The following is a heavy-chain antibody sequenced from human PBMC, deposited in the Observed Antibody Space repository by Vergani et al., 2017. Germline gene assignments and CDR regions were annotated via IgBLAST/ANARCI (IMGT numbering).Heavy chain of an antibody. V-gene: IGHV4-61*02. Sequence: QVQLQESGPGLVKPSQTLSLTCTVSGGSISSGSYYWSWIRQPAGKGLEWIGRIYTSGSTNYNPSLKSRVTMSVDTSKNQFSLKLSSVTAADTAVYYCASKMQEEVVTASSWHYGMDVWGQGTTVTVSS. CDR2: IYTSGST. CDR3: ASKMQEEVVTASSWHYGMDV. CDR1: GGSISSGSYY. J-gene: IGHJ6*02. D-gene: IGHD2-21*02.